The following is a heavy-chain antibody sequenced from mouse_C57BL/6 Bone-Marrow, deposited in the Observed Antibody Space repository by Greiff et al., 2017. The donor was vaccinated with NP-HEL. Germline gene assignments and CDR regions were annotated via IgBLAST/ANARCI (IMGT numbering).Heavy chain of an antibody. Sequence: QVQLQQPGAELVKPGASVKVSCKASGYTFTSYWMHWVKQRPGQGLEWIGRIHPSDSDTNYNQKFKGKATLTVDKSSSTAYMQLSSLTSEDSAVYYCAISGDDGSSYGGYFDVWGTGTTVTVSS. J-gene: IGHJ1*03. D-gene: IGHD1-1*01. CDR1: GYTFTSYW. CDR2: IHPSDSDT. CDR3: AISGDDGSSYGGYFDV. V-gene: IGHV1-74*01.